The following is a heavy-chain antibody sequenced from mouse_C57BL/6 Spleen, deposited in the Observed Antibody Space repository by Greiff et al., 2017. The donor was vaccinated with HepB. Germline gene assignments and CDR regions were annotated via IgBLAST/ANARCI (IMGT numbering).Heavy chain of an antibody. V-gene: IGHV1-69*01. CDR3: ARKLRNWYFDV. CDR2: IDPSDSYT. CDR1: GYTFTSYW. Sequence: VQLQQPGAELVMPGASVKLSCKASGYTFTSYWMHWVKQRPGQGLEWIGEIDPSDSYTNYNQKFKGKSTLTVDKSSSTAYMQLSSLTSEDSAVYYCARKLRNWYFDVGGTGTTVTVSS. J-gene: IGHJ1*03. D-gene: IGHD1-1*01.